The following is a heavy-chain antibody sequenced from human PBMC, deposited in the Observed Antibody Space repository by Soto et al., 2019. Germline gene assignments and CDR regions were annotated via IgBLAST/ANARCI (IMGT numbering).Heavy chain of an antibody. CDR2: IYYSGST. J-gene: IGHJ4*02. Sequence: SETLSLTCTVSGGSISSYYRSWIRQPPGKGLEWIGYIYYSGSTNYNPSLKSRVTISVDTSKNQFSLKLSSVTAADTAVYYCARGDGNYYGSGSYYYDWGQGTLVTVSS. CDR3: ARGDGNYYGSGSYYYD. V-gene: IGHV4-59*01. CDR1: GGSISSYY. D-gene: IGHD3-10*01.